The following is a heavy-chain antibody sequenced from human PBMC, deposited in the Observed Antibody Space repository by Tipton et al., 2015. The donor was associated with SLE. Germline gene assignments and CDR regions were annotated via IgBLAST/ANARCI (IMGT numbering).Heavy chain of an antibody. J-gene: IGHJ3*02. CDR3: AREIPYYYDSSGYPDAFDI. V-gene: IGHV1-18*01. CDR2: ISAYNGNT. Sequence: QSGPEVKKPGASVKVSCKASGYTFTSYGISWVRQAPGQGLEWMGWISAYNGNTNYAQKLQGRVTMTTDTSTSTAYMELRSLRSDDTAVYYCAREIPYYYDSSGYPDAFDIWGQGTMVTVSS. D-gene: IGHD3-22*01. CDR1: GYTFTSYG.